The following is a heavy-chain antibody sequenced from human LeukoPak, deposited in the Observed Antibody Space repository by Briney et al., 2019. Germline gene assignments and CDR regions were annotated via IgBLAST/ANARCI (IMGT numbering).Heavy chain of an antibody. CDR3: ARHRQGGIYSSSWYGFDY. D-gene: IGHD6-13*01. Sequence: SETLSLTCAVYGGSFSGYYWNWIRQPPGKGLEWIGEINQSGSTNYNPSLKSRVTISFDTSKNQFSLKLSSVTAADTAVYYCARHRQGGIYSSSWYGFDYWGQGTLVTVSS. J-gene: IGHJ4*02. CDR2: INQSGST. V-gene: IGHV4-34*01. CDR1: GGSFSGYY.